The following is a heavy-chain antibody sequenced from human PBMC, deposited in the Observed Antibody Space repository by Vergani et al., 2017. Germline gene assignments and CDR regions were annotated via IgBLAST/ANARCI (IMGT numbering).Heavy chain of an antibody. CDR1: GGSFSGYY. Sequence: QVQLQQWGAGLLKPSDTLSLTCAVYGGSFSGYYWSWIRQPPGKGLEWIGEINHSGSTNYNPSLKSRVTISVDTSKNQFSLKLSSVTAADTAVYYCARGRPGGDGSGSSFWGQGTMVTVSS. D-gene: IGHD3-10*01. V-gene: IGHV4-34*01. CDR2: INHSGST. J-gene: IGHJ3*01. CDR3: ARGRPGGDGSGSSF.